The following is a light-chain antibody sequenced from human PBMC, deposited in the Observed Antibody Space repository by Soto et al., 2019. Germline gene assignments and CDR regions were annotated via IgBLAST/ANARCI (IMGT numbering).Light chain of an antibody. V-gene: IGLV2-23*02. Sequence: QSALTQPASVSGSPGQSITISCTGTSSDVGTYDLVSWYQQHPGKAPKLMIYEVSKWPSGVSNRFSGSKSGNTASLTISGLQAEDEAEYYCCSYAAANTVVFGGGTKRTVL. CDR3: CSYAAANTVV. CDR1: SSDVGTYDL. CDR2: EVS. J-gene: IGLJ2*01.